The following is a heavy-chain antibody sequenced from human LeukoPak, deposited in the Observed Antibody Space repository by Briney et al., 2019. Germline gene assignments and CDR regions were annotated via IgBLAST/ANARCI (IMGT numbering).Heavy chain of an antibody. CDR2: ISGTSNYI. CDR1: GFTFNIYS. V-gene: IGHV3-21*04. J-gene: IGHJ4*02. CDR3: ARGITMVRGVIIPTLDY. Sequence: GGSLRLSCAASGFTFNIYSMNWVRQAPGKGLEWVSSISGTSNYIYYADSVKGRFTISRDNAKNSLYLHMNSLRAEDTAVYYCARGITMVRGVIIPTLDYWGQGTLVTVSS. D-gene: IGHD3-10*01.